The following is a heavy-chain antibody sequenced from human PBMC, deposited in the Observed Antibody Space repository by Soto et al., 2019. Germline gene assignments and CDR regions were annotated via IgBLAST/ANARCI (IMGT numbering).Heavy chain of an antibody. CDR3: ARGGPRYYYGCTYFDY. D-gene: IGHD3-10*01. V-gene: IGHV4-31*03. Sequence: SETLSLTCTVSGGSISSGGYYWSWIRRHPGKGLEWIGYIYYSGSTYYNPSLKSRVTISVDTSKNQFSLKLSSVTAADTAVYYCARGGPRYYYGCTYFDYWGQGTLVTVSS. CDR2: IYYSGST. CDR1: GGSISSGGYY. J-gene: IGHJ4*02.